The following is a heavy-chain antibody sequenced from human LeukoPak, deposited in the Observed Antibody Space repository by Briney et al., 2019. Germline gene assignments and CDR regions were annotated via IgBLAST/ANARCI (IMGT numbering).Heavy chain of an antibody. CDR2: ISSSGSTI. V-gene: IGHV3-48*03. J-gene: IGHJ4*02. CDR3: ARDPQQLVLGPFDY. CDR1: GFTFSSYE. D-gene: IGHD6-13*01. Sequence: GGSLRLSCAASGFTFSSYEMNWVRQAPGKGLEWVSYISSSGSTIYYVDSVKGRFTISRDNAKNSLYLQMNSLRAEDTAVYYCARDPQQLVLGPFDYWGQGTLVTVSS.